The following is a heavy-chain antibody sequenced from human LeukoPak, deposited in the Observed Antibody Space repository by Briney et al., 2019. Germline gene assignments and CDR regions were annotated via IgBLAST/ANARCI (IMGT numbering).Heavy chain of an antibody. CDR1: GFTFDDYG. D-gene: IGHD4-23*01. J-gene: IGHJ6*03. CDR2: INWNGGST. V-gene: IGHV3-20*04. CDR3: AKSNRGGNSLSMDV. Sequence: GGSLRLSCAASGFTFDDYGMSWVRQAPGKGLEWVSGINWNGGSTGYADSVKGRFTISRDNAKNSLYLQMNSLRAEDTAVYYCAKSNRGGNSLSMDVWGKGTTVTVSS.